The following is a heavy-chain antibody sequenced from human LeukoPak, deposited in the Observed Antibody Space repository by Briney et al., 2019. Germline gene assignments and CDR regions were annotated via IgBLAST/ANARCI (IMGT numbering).Heavy chain of an antibody. CDR2: INPNRGET. CDR1: GYSFTNYD. D-gene: IGHD3-10*01. Sequence: ASVKVSCKASGYSFTNYDINWVRQATGQGLEWMGWINPNRGETDYAQNFQGRVTMTRDTSINTAYMDLNRLRPDDTAVYYCVRSPTSGTYYNRPYYFDYWGQGTLVTVSS. J-gene: IGHJ4*02. CDR3: VRSPTSGTYYNRPYYFDY. V-gene: IGHV1-2*02.